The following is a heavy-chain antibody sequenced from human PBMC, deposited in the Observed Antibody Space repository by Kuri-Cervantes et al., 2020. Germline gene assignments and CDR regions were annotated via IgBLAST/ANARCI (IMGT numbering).Heavy chain of an antibody. V-gene: IGHV1-24*01. J-gene: IGHJ4*02. CDR2: FDPEDGET. D-gene: IGHD3-10*01. CDR3: ARGGAGSV. Sequence: ASVKVSCKASGYTFTSYGISWVRQAPGKGLEWMGGFDPEDGETIYAQKFQGRVTMTEDTSTDTAYMELSSLRSEDTAVYYCARGGAGSVWGQGTLVTVSS. CDR1: GYTFTSYG.